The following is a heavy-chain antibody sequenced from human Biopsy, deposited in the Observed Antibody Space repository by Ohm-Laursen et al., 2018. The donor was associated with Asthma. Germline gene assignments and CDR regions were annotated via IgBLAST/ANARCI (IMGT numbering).Heavy chain of an antibody. CDR1: GYTVTRYA. D-gene: IGHD5-12*01. J-gene: IGHJ4*01. Sequence: PSVKASCNASGYTVTRYAINWVRQAPGQGLEWMGWINTNSGTPTYVQGFSGRFVFSLDPSVTTAYLQIDSLRSEDTGVYYCTRAGSTFVADYWGQGTLVTVSS. CDR2: INTNSGTP. V-gene: IGHV7-4-1*01. CDR3: TRAGSTFVADY.